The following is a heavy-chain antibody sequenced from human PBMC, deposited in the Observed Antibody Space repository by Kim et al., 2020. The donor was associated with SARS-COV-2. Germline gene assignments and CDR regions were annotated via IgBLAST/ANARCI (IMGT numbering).Heavy chain of an antibody. CDR2: T. Sequence: TYDTASVKGRFTITRNNSKNMLFLKMDSLKIEDTAVYYCAREPARRADYWGQGTLVTVSS. CDR3: AREPARRADY. J-gene: IGHJ4*02. V-gene: IGHV3-53*01. D-gene: IGHD1-1*01.